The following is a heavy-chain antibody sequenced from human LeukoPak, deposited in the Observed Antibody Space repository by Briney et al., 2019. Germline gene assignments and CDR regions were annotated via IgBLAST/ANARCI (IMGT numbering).Heavy chain of an antibody. CDR1: GGSISSSSYY. Sequence: SETLSLTCTVSGGSISSSSYYWGWIRQPPGKGLEWIGSIYYSGSTYYNPSLKSRVTISVDTSKNQFSLKLSSVTAADTAVYYCVRLGPDFWSGYYMSYPYYYYYMDVWGKGTTVTVSS. D-gene: IGHD3-3*01. CDR2: IYYSGST. V-gene: IGHV4-39*01. J-gene: IGHJ6*03. CDR3: VRLGPDFWSGYYMSYPYYYYYMDV.